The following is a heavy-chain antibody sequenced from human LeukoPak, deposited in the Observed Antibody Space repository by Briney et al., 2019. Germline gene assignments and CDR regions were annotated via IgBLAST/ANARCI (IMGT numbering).Heavy chain of an antibody. V-gene: IGHV4-4*02. J-gene: IGHJ6*04. CDR2: IHHSGNP. CDR1: GDSVSSTYW. D-gene: IGHD5-12*01. Sequence: SETLSLTCTVSGDSVSSTYWWTWVRQPPGKGLEWIGEIHHSGNPNFNPSLKTRVTMSVDTSKNQFSLKLTSVTAADTAVYYCARDCGYDGYYYHGLDVWGEGTTVTVSS. CDR3: ARDCGYDGYYYHGLDV.